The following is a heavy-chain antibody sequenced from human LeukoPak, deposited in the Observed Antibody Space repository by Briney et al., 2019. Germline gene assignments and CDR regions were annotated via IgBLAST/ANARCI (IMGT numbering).Heavy chain of an antibody. J-gene: IGHJ4*02. CDR3: AREHSYGYD. Sequence: ASVKVSCKASGYTFTSYGISWVRQAPGQGLEWMGWISAYNGNTNYAQKLQGRVTITTDESTSTAYMELSSLRSEDTAVYYCAREHSYGYDWGQGTLVAVSS. CDR2: ISAYNGNT. V-gene: IGHV1-18*01. CDR1: GYTFTSYG. D-gene: IGHD5-18*01.